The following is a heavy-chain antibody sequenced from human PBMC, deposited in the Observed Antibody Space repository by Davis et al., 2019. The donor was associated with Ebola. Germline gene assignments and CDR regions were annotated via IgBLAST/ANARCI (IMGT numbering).Heavy chain of an antibody. CDR2: MRTKTNNYAT. CDR3: TRLDYGMDV. V-gene: IGHV3-73*01. J-gene: IGHJ6*02. Sequence: GESLKISCAASGFTFSSYAMSWVRQAPGKGLEWVGRMRTKTNNYATAYAPAVKGRFTISGEDSRSTAWLHLSSLKIEDTARYYCTRLDYGMDVWGRGTMVTVS. CDR1: GFTFSSYA. D-gene: IGHD3-10*01.